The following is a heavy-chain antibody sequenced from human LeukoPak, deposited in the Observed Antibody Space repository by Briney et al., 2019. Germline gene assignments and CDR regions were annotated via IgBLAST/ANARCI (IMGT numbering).Heavy chain of an antibody. V-gene: IGHV4-59*08. Sequence: PSETLSLTCTVSGGSISSYYWSWIRQPPGKGLEWIGYIYYSGSTNYNPSLKSRVTISVDTSKNQFSLKLSSVTAADTAVYYCARFRQPGFMARMVRGEHYGMDVWGQGTTVTVSS. CDR1: GGSISSYY. CDR3: ARFRQPGFMARMVRGEHYGMDV. J-gene: IGHJ6*02. D-gene: IGHD3-10*01. CDR2: IYYSGST.